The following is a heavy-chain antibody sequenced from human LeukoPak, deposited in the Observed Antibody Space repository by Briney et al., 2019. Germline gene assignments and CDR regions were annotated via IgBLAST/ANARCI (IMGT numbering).Heavy chain of an antibody. D-gene: IGHD4-17*01. Sequence: GGSLRLSCAASGFTFSSYEMNWVRQAPGKGLEWVSYISSSGSTIYYADSVKGRFTISRDNAKNSLYLQMNSLRAEDTAIYYCARETTVIKKIDYWGQGTLVTVSS. CDR2: ISSSGSTI. CDR3: ARETTVIKKIDY. J-gene: IGHJ4*02. V-gene: IGHV3-48*03. CDR1: GFTFSSYE.